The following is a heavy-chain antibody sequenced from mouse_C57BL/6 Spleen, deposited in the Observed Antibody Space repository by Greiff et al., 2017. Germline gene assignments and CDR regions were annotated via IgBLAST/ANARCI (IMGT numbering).Heavy chain of an antibody. Sequence: QVHVKQSGAELVRPGTSVKVSCKASGYAFTNYLIEWVKQRPGQGREWIGVINPGRGGTNYNEKFKGKATLTADKSSSTAYMQLSSLTSEDSAVYFCARDYYGSRDFDYWGQGTTLTVSS. V-gene: IGHV1-54*01. CDR1: GYAFTNYL. CDR3: ARDYYGSRDFDY. D-gene: IGHD1-1*01. CDR2: INPGRGGT. J-gene: IGHJ2*01.